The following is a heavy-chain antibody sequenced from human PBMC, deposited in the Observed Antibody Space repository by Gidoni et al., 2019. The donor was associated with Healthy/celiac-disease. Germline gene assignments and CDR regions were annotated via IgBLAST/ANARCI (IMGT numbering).Heavy chain of an antibody. CDR1: GFPFSDYY. CDR3: ARPGPRAVAFSDY. D-gene: IGHD6-19*01. CDR2: ISSSGSTI. Sequence: QVQLVESGRGLVKPGRSLSLSCAASGFPFSDYYMSWIRQAPGKGLEWLSYISSSGSTIYYADSVKGRFNISRYNVKNPLYRQMNSLRAEDTAVYDCARPGPRAVAFSDYWGQGTLVTVSA. V-gene: IGHV3-11*01. J-gene: IGHJ4*02.